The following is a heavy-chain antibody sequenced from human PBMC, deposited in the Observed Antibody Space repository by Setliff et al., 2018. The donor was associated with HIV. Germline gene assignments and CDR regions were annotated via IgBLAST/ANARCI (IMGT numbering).Heavy chain of an antibody. CDR1: GDSINSGDYY. V-gene: IGHV4-30-4*01. CDR3: ARADSSSWFFATFDI. Sequence: SETLSLTCTVSGDSINSGDYYWSWIRQPPGKGLEWIGYIYHSGSTHYNPSLNSRVAFSVDTSENQFSLKLYSVTVADTAFYYCARADSSSWFFATFDIWGQGTMVTVS. CDR2: IYHSGST. J-gene: IGHJ3*02. D-gene: IGHD6-13*01.